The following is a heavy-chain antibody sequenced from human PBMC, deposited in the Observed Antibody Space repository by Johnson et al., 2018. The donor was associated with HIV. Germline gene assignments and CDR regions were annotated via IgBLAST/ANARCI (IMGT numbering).Heavy chain of an antibody. V-gene: IGHV3-11*04. CDR3: ATLSGSYYAFDI. Sequence: QVQLVESGGGVVQPGRSLRLSCAASGFTLSDYYMSWIRQAPGKGLEWLSYISSSGSLTYYADSVKGRFTISRDNSKFTLYLQMNSLRAEDTAVYYFATLSGSYYAFDIWGQGTMVTVSS. CDR1: GFTLSDYY. CDR2: ISSSGSLT. J-gene: IGHJ3*02. D-gene: IGHD1-26*01.